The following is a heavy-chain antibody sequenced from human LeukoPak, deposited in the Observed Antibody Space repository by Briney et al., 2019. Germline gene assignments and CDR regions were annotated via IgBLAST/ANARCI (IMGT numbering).Heavy chain of an antibody. V-gene: IGHV3-30*02. D-gene: IGHD1-1*01. CDR1: GFTFSSYG. CDR2: IRYDGSNK. Sequence: GGSLRLSCAASGFTFSSYGMHWVRQAPGKGLEWVAFIRYDGSNKYYADSVKGRFTISRDNAKNSLYLQMNSLRAEDTAVYYCARDPWNDVSVWFDPWGQGTLVTVSS. J-gene: IGHJ5*02. CDR3: ARDPWNDVSVWFDP.